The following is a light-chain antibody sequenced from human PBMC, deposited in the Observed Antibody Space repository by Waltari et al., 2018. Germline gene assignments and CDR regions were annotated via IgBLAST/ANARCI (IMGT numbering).Light chain of an antibody. Sequence: QSALTQPASVSGSPGQSITISCPGTDRHVGAYDFLSWYPQHPGEAPHRRIYEVSNRPSGISNRFSASKSGNTASRTISGLQAEDEADYYCSSYTTSSAPGVFGTGIRVTVL. CDR3: SSYTTSSAPGV. CDR2: EVS. J-gene: IGLJ1*01. V-gene: IGLV2-14*01. CDR1: DRHVGAYDF.